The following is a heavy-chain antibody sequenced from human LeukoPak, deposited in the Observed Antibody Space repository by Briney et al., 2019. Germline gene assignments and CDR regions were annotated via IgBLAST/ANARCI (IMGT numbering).Heavy chain of an antibody. J-gene: IGHJ4*02. CDR1: GFAFSSYW. CDR3: TRDPGTVAIDY. CDR2: MKYDGSEI. D-gene: IGHD6-19*01. V-gene: IGHV3-7*04. Sequence: PGGSLRLSCAASGFAFSSYWMSWVRQAPGKGLEWVANMKYDGSEIYYVDSVKGRFTISRDNAKSSLYLQMNSLRAEDTALFFCTRDPGTVAIDYWGQGTLVTVSS.